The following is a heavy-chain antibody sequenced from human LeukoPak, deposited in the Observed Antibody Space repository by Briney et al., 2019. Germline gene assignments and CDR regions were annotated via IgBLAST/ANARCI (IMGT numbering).Heavy chain of an antibody. J-gene: IGHJ3*02. CDR1: GYTFTGYY. V-gene: IGHV1-2*02. Sequence: ASVKVACKASGYTFTGYYMHWVRQAPGQGLEWMGWINPNSGATSYAQNFQGRVTMTRDTSISTAYMELSRLRSDDTAVYFCARDSSDHPNAFDIWAQGTMVTVSS. CDR2: INPNSGAT. CDR3: ARDSSDHPNAFDI. D-gene: IGHD6-19*01.